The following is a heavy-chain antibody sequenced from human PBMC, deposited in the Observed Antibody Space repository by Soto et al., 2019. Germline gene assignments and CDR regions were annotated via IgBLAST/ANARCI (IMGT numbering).Heavy chain of an antibody. V-gene: IGHV3-72*01. J-gene: IGHJ4*02. D-gene: IGHD4-17*01. CDR2: IRNKATSYTT. Sequence: EVQLVESGGGLVQPGGSLRLSCAASGFTFSDHYMDWVRQAPGKGLEWVGRIRNKATSYTTEYAASVKGRFTISRDDSKNSWYGQMNSLKTEDTAVDYYASVTVATYYRDYWGEATLVTVSS. CDR1: GFTFSDHY. CDR3: ASVTVATYYRDY.